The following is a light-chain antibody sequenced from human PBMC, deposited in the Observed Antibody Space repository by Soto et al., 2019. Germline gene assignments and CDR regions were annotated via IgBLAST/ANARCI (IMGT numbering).Light chain of an antibody. V-gene: IGKV4-1*01. J-gene: IGKJ4*01. CDR3: QQYYTTPLT. Sequence: DIVMTQSPHSLAVSLGERATINCKSSQSILYNSNNKNYLAWYQQRPGQPPKLLIYWASTRESGVPDRFSGSGSGTDFTLTISSLQAEDVAVYYCQQYYTTPLTFGGGTKVDIK. CDR2: WAS. CDR1: QSILYNSNNKNY.